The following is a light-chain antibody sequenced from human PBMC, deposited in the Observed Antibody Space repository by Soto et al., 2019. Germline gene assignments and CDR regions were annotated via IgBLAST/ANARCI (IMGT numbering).Light chain of an antibody. Sequence: ELVLTQSPATLSLSPGEGASLSCWASQSVGTYMAWYQHKPGQPPRLLIYDASKRVTGVPARFSGSGSGTNFTFTISSLEPADFALYFCQLRSSWPPYTFAQGTKVDIK. J-gene: IGKJ2*01. V-gene: IGKV3-11*01. CDR1: QSVGTY. CDR3: QLRSSWPPYT. CDR2: DAS.